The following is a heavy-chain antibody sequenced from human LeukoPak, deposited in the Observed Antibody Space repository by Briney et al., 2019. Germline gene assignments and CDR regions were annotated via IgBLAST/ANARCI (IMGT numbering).Heavy chain of an antibody. Sequence: ASVKVSCKASGYTFTSNYLHWVRQAPGQGLEWMGIINPRDGSTTYAQKFQGRVTMTSDTSTSTVYMELSSLRSEDTAVYYCARVDGYGSRSYADYWGQGTLVTVSS. CDR3: ARVDGYGSRSYADY. V-gene: IGHV1-46*01. D-gene: IGHD3-10*01. CDR2: INPRDGST. CDR1: GYTFTSNY. J-gene: IGHJ4*02.